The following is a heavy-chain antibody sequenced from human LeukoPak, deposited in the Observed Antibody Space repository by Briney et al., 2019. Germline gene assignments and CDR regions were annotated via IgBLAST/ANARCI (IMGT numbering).Heavy chain of an antibody. CDR1: GFTFSSYA. J-gene: IGHJ4*02. D-gene: IGHD3-10*01. CDR2: VSASGDST. Sequence: GGSLRLSCAASGFTFSSYAMSWVRQAPGKGLAWISTVSASGDSTSYADSVKGRFTISRDNSKNALYLQVNSLRADDAALYYCAKSHYYGSGSIDYWGQGTLVTVSS. CDR3: AKSHYYGSGSIDY. V-gene: IGHV3-23*01.